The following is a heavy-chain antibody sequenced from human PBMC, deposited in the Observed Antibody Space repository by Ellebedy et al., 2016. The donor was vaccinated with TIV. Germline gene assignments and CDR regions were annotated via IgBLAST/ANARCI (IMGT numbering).Heavy chain of an antibody. CDR2: ISAYNGNR. D-gene: IGHD3-22*01. Sequence: ASVKVSXXASGYSFTNYSISWVRQAPGQGLEWMAWISAYNGNRKYAQKFQGRVTVTTDTSTRTGYMELRSLRSDDTAVYYCARYLGSSGYSQWGQGTLVTVSS. V-gene: IGHV1-18*04. CDR3: ARYLGSSGYSQ. J-gene: IGHJ4*02. CDR1: GYSFTNYS.